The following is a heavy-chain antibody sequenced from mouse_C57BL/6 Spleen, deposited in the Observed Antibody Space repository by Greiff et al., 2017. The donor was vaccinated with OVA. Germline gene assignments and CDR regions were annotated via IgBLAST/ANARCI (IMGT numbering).Heavy chain of an antibody. J-gene: IGHJ4*01. Sequence: QVQLKQSGAELVRPGTSVKMSCKASGYTFTNYWIGWAKQRPGHGLEWIGDIYPGGGYTNYNEKFKGKATLTADKSSSTAYMQFSSLTSEDSAIYYCARGGIYDGYLYAMDYWGKGTSVTVSS. CDR2: IYPGGGYT. D-gene: IGHD2-3*01. V-gene: IGHV1-63*01. CDR3: ARGGIYDGYLYAMDY. CDR1: GYTFTNYW.